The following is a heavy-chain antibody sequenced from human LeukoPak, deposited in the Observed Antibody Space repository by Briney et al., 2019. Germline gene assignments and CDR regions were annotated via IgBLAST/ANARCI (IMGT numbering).Heavy chain of an antibody. D-gene: IGHD1-20*01. CDR1: GGSFSGYY. CDR2: INHSGST. CDR3: ARGPITNYYYGMDV. Sequence: SETLSLTCAVYGGSFSGYYWSWIRQPPGKGLEWIGEINHSGSTNYNPSLTSRVTISVDTFKNQFSLKLSSVTAADTAVYYCARGPITNYYYGMDVWGQGTTVTVSS. V-gene: IGHV4-34*01. J-gene: IGHJ6*02.